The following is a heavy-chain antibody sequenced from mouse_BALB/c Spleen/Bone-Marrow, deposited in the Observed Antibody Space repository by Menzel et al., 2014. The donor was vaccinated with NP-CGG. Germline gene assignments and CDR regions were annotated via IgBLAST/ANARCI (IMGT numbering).Heavy chain of an antibody. D-gene: IGHD2-14*01. CDR2: IISNGGGT. J-gene: IGHJ4*01. CDR3: ARRGICTSEGVGAMDY. CDR1: GFTFSSYY. V-gene: IGHV5-6-2*01. Sequence: EVMLVESGGGLVKLGGSLKLSCAASGFTFSSYYMSWVRQTPEKRLELVAAIISNGGGTYYPDTMKGRFIISRDNAKNTLYLQMSSLKSEDTALYYCARRGICTSEGVGAMDYWGQGTSVTVSS.